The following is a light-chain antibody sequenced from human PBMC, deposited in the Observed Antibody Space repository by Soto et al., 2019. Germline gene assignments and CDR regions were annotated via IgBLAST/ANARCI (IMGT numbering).Light chain of an antibody. CDR2: DAS. V-gene: IGKV3-11*01. CDR1: QSVSSS. CDR3: QQHSNWPLT. J-gene: IGKJ4*01. Sequence: EIVLIQSPATLSLSPGERATLSCRASQSVSSSLAWYQQNPGQAPRLLIFDASNRATGIPVRFSGSGSATDFTLTISSLEPEDFTVYYCQQHSNWPLTFGGGTRVEIK.